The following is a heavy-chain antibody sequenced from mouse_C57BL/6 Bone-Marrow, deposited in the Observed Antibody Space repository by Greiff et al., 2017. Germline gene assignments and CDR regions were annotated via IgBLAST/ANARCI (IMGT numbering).Heavy chain of an antibody. Sequence: EVKLVESGGGLVKPGGSLKLSCAASGFTFSDYGMHWVRQAPEKGLEWVAYISSGSSTIYYADTVKGRFTISRDNAKNTLFLQMTSRRSEDTAMXYCASYCMDYWGKGTSVTVSS. CDR1: GFTFSDYG. CDR2: ISSGSSTI. D-gene: IGHD1-1*01. V-gene: IGHV5-17*01. J-gene: IGHJ4*01. CDR3: ASYCMDY.